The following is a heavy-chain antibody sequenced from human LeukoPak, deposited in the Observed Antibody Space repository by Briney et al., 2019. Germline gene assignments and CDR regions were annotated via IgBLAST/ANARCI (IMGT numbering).Heavy chain of an antibody. J-gene: IGHJ6*03. V-gene: IGHV4-4*07. Sequence: SETLSLTCTVPGGSINSYYWSWIRQPAGKGLEWLGRIYTSGSTKYNPSLKSRVTMSVDTSNNQFSLRLNSVTAADTAVYYCARGPSAGSWSYYYMDVWGKGTTVTVSS. CDR2: IYTSGST. CDR1: GGSINSYY. CDR3: ARGPSAGSWSYYYMDV. D-gene: IGHD6-13*01.